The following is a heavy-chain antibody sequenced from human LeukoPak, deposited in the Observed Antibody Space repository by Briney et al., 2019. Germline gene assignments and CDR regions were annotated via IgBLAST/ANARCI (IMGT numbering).Heavy chain of an antibody. CDR3: TRPRGGAVAVDY. CDR2: IYYTGDT. CDR1: GGSISSSSYY. J-gene: IGHJ4*02. D-gene: IGHD6-19*01. V-gene: IGHV4-39*01. Sequence: SETLSLTCTVSGGSISSSSYYWGWIRQPPGKGLEWIGSIYYTGDTYYNPSLKSRVTISVDTSKNQFSLKLDSVTAADTAVYYCTRPRGGAVAVDYWGQGTLVTVSS.